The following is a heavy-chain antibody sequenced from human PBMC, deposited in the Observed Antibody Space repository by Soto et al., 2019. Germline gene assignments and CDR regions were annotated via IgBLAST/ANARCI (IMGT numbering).Heavy chain of an antibody. V-gene: IGHV1-18*01. J-gene: IGHJ4*02. CDR1: GYSFTSTG. CDR3: ARDLDGSGSYFTDY. Sequence: QVQLVQSGAEVKKPGASVKVSCKASGYSFTSTGISWVRQAPGQGPEWMGWTSTFNGEAKYAQKLQGRATMTTDTSTTTAYMELRSLTSDDTAVYYCARDLDGSGSYFTDYWGQGTLVTVAS. CDR2: TSTFNGEA. D-gene: IGHD3-10*01.